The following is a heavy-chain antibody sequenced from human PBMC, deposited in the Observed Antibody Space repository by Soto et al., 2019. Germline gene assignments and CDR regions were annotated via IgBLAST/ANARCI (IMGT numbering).Heavy chain of an antibody. Sequence: SVKVSCKPSGGTFSSYASSWVGRAPGQGREWRGGIIPIFGTANYAQKFQGRVTITADESTSTAYMQLASLRSEYSAVYYCARDRNGGYAGDYWGQGTLVTVSS. J-gene: IGHJ4*02. CDR3: ARDRNGGYAGDY. V-gene: IGHV1-69*13. CDR2: IIPIFGTA. D-gene: IGHD1-26*01. CDR1: GGTFSSYA.